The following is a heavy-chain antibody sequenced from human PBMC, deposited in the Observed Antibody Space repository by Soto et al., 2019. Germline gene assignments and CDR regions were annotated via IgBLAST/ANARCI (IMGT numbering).Heavy chain of an antibody. Sequence: QVQLVQSGAEVKKPGASVKVSCKASGYSFTDYHIHWVRQAPGQGLEWLGRINPKSGGTSTAQKFSGWVTNTPDTFNRQGSQEPTRLTSDRPANYYCGRGDSTGCSNRVCFFFYHPDMEVWGQGTTVTVSS. CDR1: GYSFTDYH. J-gene: IGHJ6*02. CDR3: GRGDSTGCSNRVCFFFYHPDMEV. D-gene: IGHD4-4*01. V-gene: IGHV1-2*01. CDR2: INPKSGGT.